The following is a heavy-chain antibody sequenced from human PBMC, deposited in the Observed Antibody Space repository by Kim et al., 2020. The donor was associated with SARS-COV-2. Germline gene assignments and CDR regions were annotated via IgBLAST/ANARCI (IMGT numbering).Heavy chain of an antibody. V-gene: IGHV3-23*01. CDR1: GFTFSSYV. J-gene: IGHJ6*02. Sequence: GGSLRLSYAASGFTFSSYVMSWVRQAPGKGLEWVSGITGSGGSTYYADSVKGRFTISRDNSKNTLYLQMNSLRAEDTAVYYCAKDVSHITIFGVITRGGMDVWGQGTTVTVSS. CDR3: AKDVSHITIFGVITRGGMDV. D-gene: IGHD3-3*01. CDR2: ITGSGGST.